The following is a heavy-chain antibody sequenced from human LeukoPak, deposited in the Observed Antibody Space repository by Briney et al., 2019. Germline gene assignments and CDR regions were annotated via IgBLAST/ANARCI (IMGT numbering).Heavy chain of an antibody. Sequence: GASVTVSCKASGYTFTGYYMHWVRQAPGQGLEWMGRINPNSGGTNYAQKFQGRVTMTRDTSISTAYMELSRLRSDDTAVYYRARADEWLVLFDYWGQGTLVTVSS. CDR3: ARADEWLVLFDY. J-gene: IGHJ4*02. CDR2: INPNSGGT. V-gene: IGHV1-2*06. D-gene: IGHD6-19*01. CDR1: GYTFTGYY.